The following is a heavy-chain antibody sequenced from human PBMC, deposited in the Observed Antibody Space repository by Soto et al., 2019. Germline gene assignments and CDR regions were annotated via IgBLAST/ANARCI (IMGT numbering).Heavy chain of an antibody. CDR3: ARRGRLDY. D-gene: IGHD3-16*01. V-gene: IGHV4-34*01. CDR1: GGSFSGYY. CDR2: INHSGST. J-gene: IGHJ4*02. Sequence: QVQLQQWGAGLLKPSETLSLTCAVYGGSFSGYYWSWIRQPXEKGLEWIGEINHSGSTNYNPSLKSRVTISIDTSKNQFSLKLSSVTAADTAVYYCARRGRLDYWGQGTLVTVSS.